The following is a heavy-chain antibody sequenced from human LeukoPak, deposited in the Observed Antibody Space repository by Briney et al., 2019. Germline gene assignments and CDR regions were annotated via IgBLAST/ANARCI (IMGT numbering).Heavy chain of an antibody. CDR1: DFTFSSYA. CDR3: AVESV. Sequence: PGRSLRLSCAASDFTFSSYAMHWVRQAPGKGLEWVAVISYDGSNKYYADSVKGRFTISRDNSKNTLYLQMNSLRAEDTAVYYCAVESVWGQGTTVTVSS. J-gene: IGHJ6*02. CDR2: ISYDGSNK. D-gene: IGHD3-3*01. V-gene: IGHV3-30-3*01.